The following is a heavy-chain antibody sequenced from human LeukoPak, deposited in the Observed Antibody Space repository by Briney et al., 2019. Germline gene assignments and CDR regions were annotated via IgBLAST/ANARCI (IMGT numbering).Heavy chain of an antibody. V-gene: IGHV4-4*02. CDR1: GGSISSSNW. Sequence: SETLSLTCAVSGGSISSSNWWSWVRQPPGKGLEWIGEIYHSGSTNYNPSLKSRVTISVDTSKNQFSLKLSSVTAADTAVFYCARTIAVAGSFSFDSWGQGTLVTVPS. D-gene: IGHD6-19*01. CDR3: ARTIAVAGSFSFDS. CDR2: IYHSGST. J-gene: IGHJ4*02.